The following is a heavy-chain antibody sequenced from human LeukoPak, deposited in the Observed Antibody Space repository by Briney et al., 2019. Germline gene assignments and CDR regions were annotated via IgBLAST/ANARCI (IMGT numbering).Heavy chain of an antibody. V-gene: IGHV4-59*08. CDR2: IYYSGST. Sequence: SETLSLTCTVSGGSISSYYWSWIRQPPGKGLEWIGYIYYSGSTNYNPSLKSRVTISVDTSKNQFSLNLISVTAADTAVYYCARHVGRAGDEPYFDYWGQGALVTVSS. J-gene: IGHJ4*02. D-gene: IGHD4-17*01. CDR3: ARHVGRAGDEPYFDY. CDR1: GGSISSYY.